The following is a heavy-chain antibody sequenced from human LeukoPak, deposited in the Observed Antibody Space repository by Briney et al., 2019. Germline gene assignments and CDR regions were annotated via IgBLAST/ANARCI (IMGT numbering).Heavy chain of an antibody. CDR2: INPNSGGT. Sequence: ASVKVSCKASGYTFTTYAMHCVRQAPGQGLEWMGWINPNSGGTNYAQKFQGRVTMTRDTSISTAYMELSRLRSDDTAVYYCARDELQAFDYWGQGTLVTVSS. D-gene: IGHD1-26*01. V-gene: IGHV1-2*02. J-gene: IGHJ4*02. CDR1: GYTFTTYA. CDR3: ARDELQAFDY.